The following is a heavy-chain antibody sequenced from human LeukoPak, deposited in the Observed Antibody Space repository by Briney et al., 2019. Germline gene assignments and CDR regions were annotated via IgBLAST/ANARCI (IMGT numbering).Heavy chain of an antibody. CDR2: ISSSGGST. D-gene: IGHD3-10*01. Sequence: GGSLRLSCAASGFTFSSYSMNWVRQAPGKGLEWVSAISSSGGSTYYADSVKGRFTISRDNSKNTLYLQMNSLRAEDTAVYYCAKVRGSGGSLGYYYGMDVWGQGTTVTVSS. CDR1: GFTFSSYS. V-gene: IGHV3-23*01. J-gene: IGHJ6*02. CDR3: AKVRGSGGSLGYYYGMDV.